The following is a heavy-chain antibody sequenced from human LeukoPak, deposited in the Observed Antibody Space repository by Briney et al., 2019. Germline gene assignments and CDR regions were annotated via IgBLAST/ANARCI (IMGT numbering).Heavy chain of an antibody. CDR3: ALEGYSSGWYQYFQH. CDR2: INSDGSST. Sequence: GGSLRLSCAASGLTFSTYWMHWVRQAPGKGLVWVSRINSDGSSTSYADSVEGRFTISRDNARNTLYLQMNSLRAEDTAVYYCALEGYSSGWYQYFQHWGQGTLVTVSS. D-gene: IGHD6-19*01. V-gene: IGHV3-74*01. J-gene: IGHJ1*01. CDR1: GLTFSTYW.